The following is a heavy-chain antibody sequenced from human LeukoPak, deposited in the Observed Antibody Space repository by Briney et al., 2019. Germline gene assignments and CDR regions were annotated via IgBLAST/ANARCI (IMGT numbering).Heavy chain of an antibody. D-gene: IGHD3-3*01. CDR1: GFTFSSYW. Sequence: PGGSLRLSCAASGFTFSSYWMSWVRQAPGKGLEWVANIKQDGSEKYYVDSVKGRFTISRDNAKNSLYLQMNSLRAEDTAVYYCARAYDFWSGYHDYWGQGTLVTVSS. CDR3: ARAYDFWSGYHDY. J-gene: IGHJ4*02. CDR2: IKQDGSEK. V-gene: IGHV3-7*01.